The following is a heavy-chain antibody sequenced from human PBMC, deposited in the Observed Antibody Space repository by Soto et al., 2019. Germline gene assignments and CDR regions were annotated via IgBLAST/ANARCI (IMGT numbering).Heavy chain of an antibody. J-gene: IGHJ4*01. Sequence: SETLSLTWTVSDSPFSNYYWGWFRQPPGLGLEWVGYIYYTGTTTYNPSLRSRVAISLDASKSQFSLNLRSVTAADTAVYYCARLGGYYQAFNIWGPGALVTVSS. CDR3: ARLGGYYQAFNI. CDR2: IYYTGTT. V-gene: IGHV4-59*08. D-gene: IGHD3-22*01. CDR1: DSPFSNYY.